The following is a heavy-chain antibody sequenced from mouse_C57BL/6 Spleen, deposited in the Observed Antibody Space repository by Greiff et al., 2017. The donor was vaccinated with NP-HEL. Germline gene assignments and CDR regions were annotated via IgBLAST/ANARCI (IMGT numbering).Heavy chain of an antibody. V-gene: IGHV1-50*01. J-gene: IGHJ4*01. D-gene: IGHD2-5*01. CDR2: IDPSDSYT. CDR1: GYTFTSYW. Sequence: QVQLQQPGAELVKPGASVKLSCKASGYTFTSYWMQWVKQRPGQGLEWIGEIDPSDSYTNYNQKFKGKATLTVDTSSSTAYMQLSSLTSEDSAVYYCAKERSYYSNYAMDYWGQGTAVTVSS. CDR3: AKERSYYSNYAMDY.